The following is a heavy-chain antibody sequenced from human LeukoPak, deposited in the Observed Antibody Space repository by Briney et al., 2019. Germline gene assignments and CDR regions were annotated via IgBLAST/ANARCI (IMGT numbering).Heavy chain of an antibody. Sequence: SETLSLTCTVSGGSISSTSYYWGWSRQPPGKGLEWIGSIYYSGRTYYNPSLKSRVTISVDTSKNQFSLKLSSVTAADTAVYYCAREDNGDHALGDYWGQGTLVTVSS. CDR1: GGSISSTSYY. J-gene: IGHJ4*02. D-gene: IGHD4/OR15-4a*01. CDR3: AREDNGDHALGDY. V-gene: IGHV4-39*07. CDR2: IYYSGRT.